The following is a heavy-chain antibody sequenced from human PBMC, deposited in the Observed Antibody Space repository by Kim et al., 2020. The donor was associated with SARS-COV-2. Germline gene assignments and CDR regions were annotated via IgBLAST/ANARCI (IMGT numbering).Heavy chain of an antibody. V-gene: IGHV4-34*01. D-gene: IGHD3-16*02. CDR2: INHSGST. CDR3: AGGDTGSYPIDY. CDR1: GGSFSGYY. Sequence: SETLSLTCAVYGGSFSGYYWSWIRQPPGKGLEWIGEINHSGSTKYNPSLKSRVNISVDTSKNQFSLKLSSVTAADTAVYYCAGGDTGSYPIDYWGQGTLVTVSS. J-gene: IGHJ4*02.